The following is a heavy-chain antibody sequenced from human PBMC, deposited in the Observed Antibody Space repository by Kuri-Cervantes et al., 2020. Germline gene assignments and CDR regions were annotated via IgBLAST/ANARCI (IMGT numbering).Heavy chain of an antibody. V-gene: IGHV3-11*01. J-gene: IGHJ4*02. D-gene: IGHD3-22*01. CDR3: ARLYYYDSVSNY. CDR2: ISSSGSTI. CDR1: GFTFSDYY. Sequence: GESLKISCAAFGFTFSDYYMSWIRQAPGKGLEWVSYISSSGSTIYYADSVKGRFTISRDNAKNSLYLQMNSLRAEDTAVYYCARLYYYDSVSNYWGQGTLVTVSS.